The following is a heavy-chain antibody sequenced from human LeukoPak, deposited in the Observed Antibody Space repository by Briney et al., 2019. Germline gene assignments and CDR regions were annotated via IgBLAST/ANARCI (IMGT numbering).Heavy chain of an antibody. CDR2: IKPDGSEK. V-gene: IGHV3-7*01. Sequence: GGSLRLSCAASGFTFSTYWMGWVRQAPGKGLEWVAKIKPDGSEKDHVDSVKGRFTISRDNAKNSLYLQLNSLRAEDTAVYYCASGQIDYWGQGTLVTVSS. J-gene: IGHJ4*02. CDR3: ASGQIDY. CDR1: GFTFSTYW.